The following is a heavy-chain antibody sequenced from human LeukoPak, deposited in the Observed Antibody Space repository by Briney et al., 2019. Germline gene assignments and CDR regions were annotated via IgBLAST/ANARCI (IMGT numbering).Heavy chain of an antibody. CDR3: AGGQMFTSGGFDN. Sequence: GGSLRLSCAVSAFSVSDKYMSWVRQAPGKGLEWVSVFYTGGDKYYAAFVKGRFTISRDNSNNMVFLQMNSLTVEDTALYYCAGGQMFTSGGFDNWGQGTVVTVSS. CDR2: FYTGGDK. J-gene: IGHJ4*02. D-gene: IGHD6-19*01. V-gene: IGHV3-53*01. CDR1: AFSVSDKY.